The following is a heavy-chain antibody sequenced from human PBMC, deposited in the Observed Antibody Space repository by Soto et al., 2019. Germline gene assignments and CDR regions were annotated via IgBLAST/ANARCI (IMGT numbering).Heavy chain of an antibody. CDR2: IYYSEST. CDR3: AREGRGVAVAGLTDY. D-gene: IGHD6-19*01. V-gene: IGHV4-31*03. Sequence: QVQLQESGPGLVKPSQTLSLTCTVSGGSISSGGYYWSWIRQHPGKGLERIGYIYYSESTYYNPSLKSRVTISVDTSKNQFSLKLSSVTAADTAVYYCAREGRGVAVAGLTDYWGQGTLVTVSS. CDR1: GGSISSGGYY. J-gene: IGHJ4*02.